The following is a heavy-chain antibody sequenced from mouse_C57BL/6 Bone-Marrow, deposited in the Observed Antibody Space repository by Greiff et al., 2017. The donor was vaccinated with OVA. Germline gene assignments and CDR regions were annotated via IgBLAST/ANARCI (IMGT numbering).Heavy chain of an antibody. CDR2: IDPSDSYT. J-gene: IGHJ4*01. CDR3: ARSAYGYAMDY. V-gene: IGHV1-69*01. CDR1: GYTFTSYW. D-gene: IGHD6-5*01. Sequence: QVQLQQPGAELVMPGASVKLSCKASGYTFTSYWMNWVKQRPGQGLEWIGEIDPSDSYTNYNQKLKGKSTLTVDKSSSTAYMQLSRLTSEDSAVYDCARSAYGYAMDYWGQGTSVTVSS.